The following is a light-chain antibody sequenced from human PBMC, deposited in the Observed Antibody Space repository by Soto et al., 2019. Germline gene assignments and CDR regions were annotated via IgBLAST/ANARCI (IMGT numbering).Light chain of an antibody. V-gene: IGKV1-33*01. CDR2: DVS. CDR1: QDISNY. CDR3: QQYHSYRA. J-gene: IGKJ1*01. Sequence: DIQMTQSPSYLSASVGDRVTFTGRASQDISNYLDWYQHKPGKAPKLLIYDVSNLETGVPQRFSGSGSGTEFTLTISSLQPDDSATYYCQQYHSYRAFGQGTKVDIK.